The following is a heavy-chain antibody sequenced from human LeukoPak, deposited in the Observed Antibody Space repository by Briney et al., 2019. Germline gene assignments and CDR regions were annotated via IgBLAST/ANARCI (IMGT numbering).Heavy chain of an antibody. D-gene: IGHD5-24*01. J-gene: IGHJ4*02. CDR3: AKDLGPGSVATSPGFDY. CDR1: GFTFSDYY. V-gene: IGHV3-11*01. Sequence: GGSLRLSCAASGFTFSDYYMSWIRQAPGKGLEWVSYISSSGSTIYYADSVKGRFTISRDNAKNSLYLQMNSLRAEDTAVYYCAKDLGPGSVATSPGFDYWGQGTLVTVSS. CDR2: ISSSGSTI.